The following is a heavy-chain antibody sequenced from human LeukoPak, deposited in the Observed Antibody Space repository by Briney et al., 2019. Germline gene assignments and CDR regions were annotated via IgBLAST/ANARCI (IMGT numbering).Heavy chain of an antibody. D-gene: IGHD1-26*01. CDR3: ARGRATLPLHRRVGFDP. Sequence: GGSLRLSCAASGFTFSSYAMHWVRQAPGKGLEWVAVISYDGSNKYYADSVKGRFTISRDNSKNTLYLQMNSLRAEDTAVYYCARGRATLPLHRRVGFDPWGQGTLVTVSS. CDR1: GFTFSSYA. CDR2: ISYDGSNK. J-gene: IGHJ5*02. V-gene: IGHV3-30*04.